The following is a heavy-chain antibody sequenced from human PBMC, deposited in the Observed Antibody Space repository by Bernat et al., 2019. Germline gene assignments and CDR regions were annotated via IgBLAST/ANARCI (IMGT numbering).Heavy chain of an antibody. D-gene: IGHD2-15*01. CDR1: GFTVSSNY. Sequence: EVQLVKSGGGLVQPGGSLRLSCAASGFTVSSNYMSWVRQAPGKGLEWVSVIYSGGSTYYADSVKGRFTISRDNSKNTLYLQMNSLRAEDTAVYYCASLRRYCSGGSCYSIGFDPWGQGTLVTVSS. J-gene: IGHJ5*02. V-gene: IGHV3-66*01. CDR3: ASLRRYCSGGSCYSIGFDP. CDR2: IYSGGST.